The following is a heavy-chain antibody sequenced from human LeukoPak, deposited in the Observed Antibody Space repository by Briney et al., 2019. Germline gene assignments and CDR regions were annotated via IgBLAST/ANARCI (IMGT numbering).Heavy chain of an antibody. V-gene: IGHV3-7*01. CDR2: IKQDGSEK. D-gene: IGHD6-13*01. CDR3: VRIAAADGGYYFDY. J-gene: IGHJ4*02. Sequence: TGGSLRLSCAASGFTFSSYWMSWVRQAPGKGLEWVANIKQDGSEKYYVDSVKGRFTISRDNAKNSLYLQMNSLRAEDTAVYYCVRIAAADGGYYFDYWGQGTLVTVSS. CDR1: GFTFSSYW.